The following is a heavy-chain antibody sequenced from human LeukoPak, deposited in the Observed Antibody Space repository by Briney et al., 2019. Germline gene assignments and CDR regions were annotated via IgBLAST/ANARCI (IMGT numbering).Heavy chain of an antibody. CDR3: AKYRLSFTMVRGSIDY. CDR1: GFTLSSYG. Sequence: PGGSLRPSCAASGFTLSSYGMHWVRQAPGKGLEWVAVISYDGSNKYYADSVKGRFTISRDNSKNTLYLQMNSLRAEDTAVYYRAKYRLSFTMVRGSIDYWGQGTLVTVSS. CDR2: ISYDGSNK. D-gene: IGHD3-10*01. J-gene: IGHJ4*02. V-gene: IGHV3-30*18.